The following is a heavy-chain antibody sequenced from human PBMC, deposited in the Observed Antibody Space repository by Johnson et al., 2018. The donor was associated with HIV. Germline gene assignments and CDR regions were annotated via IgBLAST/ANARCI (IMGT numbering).Heavy chain of an antibody. CDR1: GFTFSSYA. CDR3: ARGTTGQYHYDAFDI. D-gene: IGHD1-14*01. J-gene: IGHJ3*02. CDR2: ISSSDSTI. Sequence: EVQLLESGGGLVQPGGSLRLSCAASGFTFSSYAMHWVRQAPGKGLEWVSYISSSDSTIYSADTGKGRFTISRDNAKNSLYLKMNSLRAEDTAVYYCARGTTGQYHYDAFDIWGQGTMVTVSS. V-gene: IGHV3-48*03.